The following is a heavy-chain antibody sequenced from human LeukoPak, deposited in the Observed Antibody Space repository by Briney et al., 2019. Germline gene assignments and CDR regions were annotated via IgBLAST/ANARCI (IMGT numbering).Heavy chain of an antibody. Sequence: SETLSLTCTVSGGSISSGGYYWSWIRQHPGKGLEWIGYIYYSGSTYYNPSLKSRVTISVDTSKNQFSLKLSSVTAADMAVYYCARTDYDSSGYHLDYWGQGTLVTVSS. CDR1: GGSISSGGYY. CDR2: IYYSGST. CDR3: ARTDYDSSGYHLDY. D-gene: IGHD3-22*01. V-gene: IGHV4-31*03. J-gene: IGHJ4*02.